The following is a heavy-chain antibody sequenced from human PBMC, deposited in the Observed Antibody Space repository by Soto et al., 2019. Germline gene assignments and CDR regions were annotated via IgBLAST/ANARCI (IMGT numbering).Heavy chain of an antibody. J-gene: IGHJ4*02. V-gene: IGHV4-34*01. CDR2: INHSGST. CDR3: ASGWGRIFDY. CDR1: GGSFSGYY. D-gene: IGHD7-27*01. Sequence: QVQLQQWGAGLLKPSETLSLTCAVYGGSFSGYYWSWIRQPPGKGLAWIGEINHSGSTNYNPSLRRRVTISADTSKNPFSLKLSSVTAADTAVYYGASGWGRIFDYWGQGTLVTVSS.